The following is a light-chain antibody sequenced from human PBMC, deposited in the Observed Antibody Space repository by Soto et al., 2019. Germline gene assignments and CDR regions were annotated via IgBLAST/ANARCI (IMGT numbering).Light chain of an antibody. V-gene: IGKV3-20*01. CDR2: GAS. J-gene: IGKJ4*01. CDR3: QPYGNLVT. CDR1: QSVSSNY. Sequence: EIVLTQSPGTLSLSPGERATLSCRASQSVSSNYLGWYQQKPGQAPRLLFFGASARATGVPDRFSGSGSGTDFTLTISRREPEDVAVYYCQPYGNLVTFGGGTKLEMK.